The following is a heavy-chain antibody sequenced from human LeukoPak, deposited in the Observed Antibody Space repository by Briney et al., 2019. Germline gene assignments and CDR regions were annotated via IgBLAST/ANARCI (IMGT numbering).Heavy chain of an antibody. CDR2: INSEGRKI. D-gene: IGHD5-18*01. CDR3: VRVSEGGHSPGRDWYFDL. CDR1: TFTFSNYW. Sequence: GGSLRLSCAASTFTFSNYWMHWVRQAPGKGLVWVSRINSEGRKINYADSVKGRFTISRDNAKNTLYLQMNSLRAEDTAVYYCVRVSEGGHSPGRDWYFDLWGRGTLVTVSS. V-gene: IGHV3-74*01. J-gene: IGHJ2*01.